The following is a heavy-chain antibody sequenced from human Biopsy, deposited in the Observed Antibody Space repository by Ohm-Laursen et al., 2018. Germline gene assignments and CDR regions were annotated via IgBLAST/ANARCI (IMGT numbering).Heavy chain of an antibody. CDR1: GFDFSDYS. CDR2: SNTDGSHT. D-gene: IGHD6-13*01. V-gene: IGHV3-74*01. CDR3: VRGSEFEGSNWPVDY. J-gene: IGHJ4*02. Sequence: SLRLSCAASGFDFSDYSMSWVRQAPGKGLVWVPRSNTDGSHTNYADSVKGRFTISRDNAKNSLYLQMNSLRAEDTAVYYCVRGSEFEGSNWPVDYWGQGTLVTVSS.